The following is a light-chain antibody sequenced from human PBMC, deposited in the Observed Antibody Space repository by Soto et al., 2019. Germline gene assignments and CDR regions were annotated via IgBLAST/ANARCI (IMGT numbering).Light chain of an antibody. Sequence: QSALTQPASVSGSPGQSITISCTGTSSDVGGYDYVSWYQHHPGKAPKLVIYDVTYRPSGVSDRFSGSKSANTASLTISGLQAEDEADYYCSSYTSSSTYVFGTGTEVTVL. V-gene: IGLV2-14*01. CDR3: SSYTSSSTYV. CDR2: DVT. J-gene: IGLJ1*01. CDR1: SSDVGGYDY.